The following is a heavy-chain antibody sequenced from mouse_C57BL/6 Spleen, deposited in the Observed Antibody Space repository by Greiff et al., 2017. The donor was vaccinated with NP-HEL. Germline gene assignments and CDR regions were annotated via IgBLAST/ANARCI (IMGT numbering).Heavy chain of an antibody. Sequence: QVQLQQSGAELVRPGASVTLSCKASGYTFTDYEMHWVKQTPVHGLEWIGAIDPETGGTAYNQKFKGKAILTADKSSITAYMELRSLTSEDSAVYYCTRDGYYGSSYYAMDYWGHGTSVTVSS. V-gene: IGHV1-15*01. CDR1: GYTFTDYE. D-gene: IGHD1-1*01. CDR2: IDPETGGT. CDR3: TRDGYYGSSYYAMDY. J-gene: IGHJ4*01.